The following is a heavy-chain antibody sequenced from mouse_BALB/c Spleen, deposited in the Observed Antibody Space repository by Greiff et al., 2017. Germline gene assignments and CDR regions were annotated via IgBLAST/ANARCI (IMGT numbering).Heavy chain of an antibody. CDR1: GFTFSSYG. V-gene: IGHV5-6*01. J-gene: IGHJ2*01. CDR2: ISSGGSYT. Sequence: EVKLVESGGDLVKPGGSLKLSCAASGFTFSSYGMSWVRQTPDKRLEWVATISSGGSYTYYPDSVKGRFTISRDNAKNTLYLQMSSLKSEDTAMYYCARHGVERYYFDYWGQGTTLTVSS. CDR3: ARHGVERYYFDY.